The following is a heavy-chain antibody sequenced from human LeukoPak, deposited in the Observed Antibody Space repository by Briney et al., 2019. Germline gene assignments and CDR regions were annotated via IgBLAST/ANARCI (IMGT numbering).Heavy chain of an antibody. D-gene: IGHD1-26*01. Sequence: PGGSLRLSCAASGITFSTYAMTWVRQAPGKGLEWVSSINYSGSGTFYADSVKGRFTISRDNSKDTLYLQMNSLRVEDTAVYYCAKVVGATTRGYFDYWGQGTLVTVSS. CDR1: GITFSTYA. V-gene: IGHV3-23*01. CDR3: AKVVGATTRGYFDY. J-gene: IGHJ4*02. CDR2: INYSGSGT.